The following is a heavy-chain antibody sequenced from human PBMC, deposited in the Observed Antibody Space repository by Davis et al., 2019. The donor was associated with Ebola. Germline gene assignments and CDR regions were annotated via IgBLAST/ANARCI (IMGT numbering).Heavy chain of an antibody. V-gene: IGHV1-46*01. CDR2: INPSGGST. CDR1: GYTFTSYY. J-gene: IGHJ6*02. Sequence: AASVTVSCKASGYTFTSYYMHWVRQAPGQGLEWMGLINPSGGSTSYAQKFQGRVTMTRDTSTSTVYMELSSLRSEDTAVYYCAREHIVVVTAIQGYYYYGMDVWGQGTTVTVSS. CDR3: AREHIVVVTAIQGYYYYGMDV. D-gene: IGHD2-21*02.